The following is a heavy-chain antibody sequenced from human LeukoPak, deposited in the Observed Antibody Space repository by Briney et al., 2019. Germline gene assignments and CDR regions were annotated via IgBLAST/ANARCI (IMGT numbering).Heavy chain of an antibody. CDR2: ISDSGGRT. CDR3: AKDSSMVRGDYDYFDY. D-gene: IGHD3-10*01. Sequence: PGGSLRLSCAASGFTFSDYVMGWVRQAPGKGLEWVSGISDSGGRTYYADPVKGRFTISRDNSKHTLYLQMTSLRAEDTAVYYCAKDSSMVRGDYDYFDYWGQGTLVTVSS. CDR1: GFTFSDYV. V-gene: IGHV3-23*01. J-gene: IGHJ4*02.